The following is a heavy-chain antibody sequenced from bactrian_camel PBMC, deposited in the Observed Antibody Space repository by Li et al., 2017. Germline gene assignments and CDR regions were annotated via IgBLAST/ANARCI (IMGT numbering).Heavy chain of an antibody. CDR2: IDSEGNT. CDR3: AAGPMFLSLSEAYYRY. V-gene: IGHV3S53*01. CDR1: RYESCM. D-gene: IGHD2*01. J-gene: IGHJ4*01. Sequence: HVQLVESGGGSVVAGGSLRLSCAASRYESCMGWFRQGPGKERERVAIIDSEGNTKYIDSVKGRFTVSRDSAKSTVYLQMNSLKPEDTARYYCAAGPMFLSLSEAYYRYWGQWTQVTVS.